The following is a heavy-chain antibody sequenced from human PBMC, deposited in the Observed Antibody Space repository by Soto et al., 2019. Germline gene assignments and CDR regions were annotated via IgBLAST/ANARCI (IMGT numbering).Heavy chain of an antibody. CDR3: AREILTGYYAYKNWFDP. D-gene: IGHD3-9*01. J-gene: IGHJ5*02. V-gene: IGHV4-31*03. Sequence: SETLSLTCTVSGGSISSGGYYWSWIRQHPGKGLEWIGYIYYSGSTYYNPSLKSRVTISVDTSKNQFSLKLSSVTAADTAVYYCAREILTGYYAYKNWFDPWGQGTLVTVSS. CDR1: GGSISSGGYY. CDR2: IYYSGST.